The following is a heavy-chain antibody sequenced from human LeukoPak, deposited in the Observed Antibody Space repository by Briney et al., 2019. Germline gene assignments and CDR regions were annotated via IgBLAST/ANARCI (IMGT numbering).Heavy chain of an antibody. D-gene: IGHD3-22*01. CDR2: IIPIFGTA. CDR3: AVPHYYDSSGPDAFDI. CDR1: GGTFSSYA. Sequence: SVKVSCKASGGTFSSYAISWVRQAPGQGLEWMGGIIPIFGTANYAQKFQGRVTITADESTSTAYMELSSLRSEDTAEYYCAVPHYYDSSGPDAFDIWGQGTMVTVSS. V-gene: IGHV1-69*01. J-gene: IGHJ3*02.